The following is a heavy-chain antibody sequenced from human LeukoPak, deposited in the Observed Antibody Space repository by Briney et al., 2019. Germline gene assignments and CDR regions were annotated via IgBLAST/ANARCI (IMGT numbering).Heavy chain of an antibody. CDR3: AREIGFVLEWPNGDY. CDR1: GFTFSSYG. D-gene: IGHD3-3*01. CDR2: IRYDGSNK. Sequence: PGGSLRLSWVASGFTFSSYGMDWVRQAPGKGLEWVAFIRYDGSNKYYADSVKGRFTTSRDNSKNTLYLQMNSLRAEDTAVYYCAREIGFVLEWPNGDYWGQGTLVTVSS. J-gene: IGHJ4*02. V-gene: IGHV3-30*02.